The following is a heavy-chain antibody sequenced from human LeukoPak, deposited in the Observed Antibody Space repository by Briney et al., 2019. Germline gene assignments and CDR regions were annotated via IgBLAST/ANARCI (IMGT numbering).Heavy chain of an antibody. D-gene: IGHD1-26*01. CDR3: ARWDSGSYFFDY. J-gene: IGHJ4*02. CDR2: ICYSGST. CDR1: GVSVSSYY. V-gene: IGHV4-59*02. Sequence: PSETLSLTCTVSGVSVSSYYWNWIRQAPGKGLEWIGYICYSGSTNYNPSLKSRVTISIDTSKNQFSLKLNSVTAADTAEYYCARWDSGSYFFDYWGQGTLVTVSS.